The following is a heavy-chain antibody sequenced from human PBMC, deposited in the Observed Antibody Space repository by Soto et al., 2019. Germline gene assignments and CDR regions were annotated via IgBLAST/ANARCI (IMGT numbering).Heavy chain of an antibody. CDR1: GGSFSGYY. D-gene: IGHD2-2*01. J-gene: IGHJ6*04. Sequence: QVQLQQWGAGLLKPSETLSLTCAVYGGSFSGYYWSWIRQPPGKGLEWIGEINHSGSTNYNPSLKGRVTISVDTSKNQFSLKLSSVTAADTAVYYCARAGLRIVVVPAAKAMDVWGKGTTVTVSS. CDR2: INHSGST. V-gene: IGHV4-34*01. CDR3: ARAGLRIVVVPAAKAMDV.